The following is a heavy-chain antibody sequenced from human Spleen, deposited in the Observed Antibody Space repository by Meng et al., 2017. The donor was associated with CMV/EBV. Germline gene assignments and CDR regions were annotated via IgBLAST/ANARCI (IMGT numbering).Heavy chain of an antibody. D-gene: IGHD3-16*02. V-gene: IGHV3-74*01. CDR1: GFTFSSYW. CDR2: INSDGSST. CDR3: AKGFRYFDD. Sequence: RLTCAASGFTFSSYWIHWVRQAPGKGLVWVSRINSDGSSTSYADSVKGRFTISRDNAKNTLYLQMNSLRAEDTAVYYCAKGFRYFDDWGQGTLVTVSS. J-gene: IGHJ4*02.